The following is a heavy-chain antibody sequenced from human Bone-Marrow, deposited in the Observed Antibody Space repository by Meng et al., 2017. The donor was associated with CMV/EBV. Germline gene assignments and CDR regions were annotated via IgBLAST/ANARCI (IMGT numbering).Heavy chain of an antibody. Sequence: ESLKISCAASGFTFSDYTMNWFRQVPGKGLEWLSYISADSTTTYYADSVRGRFTISRDNANNSLYLQMNSLRVEDTAVYYCARSLGDWGQGTLVTVSS. CDR2: ISADSTTT. D-gene: IGHD2-15*01. CDR3: ARSLGD. V-gene: IGHV3-48*04. CDR1: GFTFSDYT. J-gene: IGHJ4*02.